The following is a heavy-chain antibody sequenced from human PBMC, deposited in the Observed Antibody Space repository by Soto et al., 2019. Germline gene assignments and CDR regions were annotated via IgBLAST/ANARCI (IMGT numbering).Heavy chain of an antibody. D-gene: IGHD3-22*01. CDR2: IYYSGST. J-gene: IGHJ6*02. CDR3: ARYYYDSSGYYYGYYYYGMDV. Sequence: SETLSLTCTVSGGSISSYYWSWIRQPPGKGLEWIGYIYYSGSTNYNPSLKSRVTISVDTSKNQFSLKLSSVTAADTAVYYCARYYYDSSGYYYGYYYYGMDVWGQGTTVTVSS. V-gene: IGHV4-59*01. CDR1: GGSISSYY.